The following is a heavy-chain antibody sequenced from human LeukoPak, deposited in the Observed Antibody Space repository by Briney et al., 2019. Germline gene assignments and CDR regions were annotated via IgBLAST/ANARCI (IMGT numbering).Heavy chain of an antibody. D-gene: IGHD2-2*01. Sequence: PGGSLRLSCAASGFTFSRNVLSWVRQAPGKGLEWVSSLGGSGGDTYYADSVKGRFTISRDNAKNTVYLQMNSLRAEDTAVYYCAKDPYGTRYFDYWGQGTLVTVSS. CDR2: LGGSGGDT. CDR1: GFTFSRNV. CDR3: AKDPYGTRYFDY. J-gene: IGHJ4*02. V-gene: IGHV3-23*01.